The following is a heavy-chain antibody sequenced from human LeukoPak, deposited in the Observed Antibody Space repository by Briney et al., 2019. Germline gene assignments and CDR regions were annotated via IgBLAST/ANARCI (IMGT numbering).Heavy chain of an antibody. CDR1: GYTFTSYY. J-gene: IGHJ5*02. D-gene: IGHD2-15*01. Sequence: GASVKVSCKASGYTFTSYYMHWVRQAPGQGLEWMGIINPSGGSTSYAQKFQGRVTMTRDTSTSTVYMELSSLRSEDTAVYYCARDTQQKDIVVVVAFRSWFDPWGQGTLVTVSS. CDR3: ARDTQQKDIVVVVAFRSWFDP. V-gene: IGHV1-46*01. CDR2: INPSGGST.